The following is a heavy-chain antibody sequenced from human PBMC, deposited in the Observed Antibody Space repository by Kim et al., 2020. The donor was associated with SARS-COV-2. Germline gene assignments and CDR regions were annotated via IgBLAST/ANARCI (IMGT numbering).Heavy chain of an antibody. CDR3: ARPNTIFGGFDY. J-gene: IGHJ4*02. V-gene: IGHV4-39*01. CDR1: GGSISSSSYY. CDR2: IYYSGST. D-gene: IGHD3-3*01. Sequence: SETLSLTCTVSGGSISSSSYYWGWIRQPPGKGLEWIGSIYYSGSTYYNPSLKSRVTISVDTSKNQFSLKLSSVTAADTAVYYCARPNTIFGGFDYWGQGTLVTVSS.